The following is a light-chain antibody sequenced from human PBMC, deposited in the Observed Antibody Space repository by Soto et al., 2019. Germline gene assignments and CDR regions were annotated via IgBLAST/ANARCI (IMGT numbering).Light chain of an antibody. J-gene: IGLJ1*01. Sequence: QSVLTQPASVSGSLGQSITISCTGTSSDVGAYDRVSWYQQHPGKAPKLMIYDVTNRPSGVSNRFSGSKSGNTASLTISGLQAEDEADYYCSSYTTTTTLYVFGTGTKVTV. CDR3: SSYTTTTTLYV. CDR1: SSDVGAYDR. V-gene: IGLV2-14*01. CDR2: DVT.